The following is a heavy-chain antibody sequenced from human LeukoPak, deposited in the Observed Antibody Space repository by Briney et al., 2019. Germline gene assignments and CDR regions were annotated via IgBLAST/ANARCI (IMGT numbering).Heavy chain of an antibody. CDR1: GFTFGDHV. CDR3: SSSPDYGGNPYYYGMDV. J-gene: IGHJ6*02. CDR2: IRSKRYGGTT. V-gene: IGHV3-49*04. D-gene: IGHD4-23*01. Sequence: GGSLRLSCTSSGFTFGDHVMSWVRQVPGKGLEWVGVIRSKRYGGTTEYAASVKGRFTISRDDSKSIAYLQMNSLKIEDTAVYYCSSSPDYGGNPYYYGMDVRGQGTTVTVSS.